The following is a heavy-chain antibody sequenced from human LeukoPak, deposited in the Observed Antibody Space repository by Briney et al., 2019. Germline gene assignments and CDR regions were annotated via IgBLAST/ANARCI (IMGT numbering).Heavy chain of an antibody. J-gene: IGHJ4*02. Sequence: PGGSLRLSCASSGFTFSSYGMHWVRQAPSKGLEWVAFIWYDGSKKKYADSVKGRFTISRDNSKNTLDLQMNSLRAEDTAMYYCAKDQNLHLFTWGQGTLVTVSS. D-gene: IGHD1-14*01. CDR2: IWYDGSKK. V-gene: IGHV3-30*02. CDR3: AKDQNLHLFT. CDR1: GFTFSSYG.